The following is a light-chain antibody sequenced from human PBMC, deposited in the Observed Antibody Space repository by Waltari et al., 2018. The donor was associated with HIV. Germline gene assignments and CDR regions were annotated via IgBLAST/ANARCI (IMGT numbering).Light chain of an antibody. J-gene: IGLJ2*01. CDR1: SGSIASKY. CDR2: EHN. CDR3: QSVDSNNQV. V-gene: IGLV6-57*01. Sequence: NFMLTQPHSVSESPGRTITISCTRSSGSIASKYVHWYQQHPGSSPTTVIYEHNHRPSGVPARFSGSIDSSSNSASLTISGLNTEDEADYYCQSVDSNNQVFGGGTKLTVL.